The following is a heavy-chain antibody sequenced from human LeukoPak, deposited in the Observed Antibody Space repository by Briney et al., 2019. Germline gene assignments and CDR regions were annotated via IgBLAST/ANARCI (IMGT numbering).Heavy chain of an antibody. CDR1: GYSISSGYY. D-gene: IGHD4-11*01. CDR2: IYHSGST. V-gene: IGHV4-38-2*01. Sequence: SETLSLTCAVSGYSISSGYYWGWIRQPPGKGLEWIGSIYHSGSTYHNPSLKSRVTISVDTSKNHFSLRLSSVTAADTAVYYCARSFWYSNYDRSFTYWGQGTLVTVSS. CDR3: ARSFWYSNYDRSFTY. J-gene: IGHJ4*02.